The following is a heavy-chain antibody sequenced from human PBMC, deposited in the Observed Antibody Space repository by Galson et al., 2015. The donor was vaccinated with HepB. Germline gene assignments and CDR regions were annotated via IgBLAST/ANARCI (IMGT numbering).Heavy chain of an antibody. D-gene: IGHD3-16*02. CDR3: ARQSYDYIWGSYRHTIDY. J-gene: IGHJ4*02. CDR2: IDWDDDK. CDR1: GFSLSTGGMR. Sequence: PALVKPTQTLTLTCTFSGFSLSTGGMRVSWIRQPPGKALEWLALIDWDDDKFYSTSLKTRLTISKDPSKNQVVLTMTNMDPVDTATYYCARQSYDYIWGSYRHTIDYWGQGTLVTVSS. V-gene: IGHV2-70*04.